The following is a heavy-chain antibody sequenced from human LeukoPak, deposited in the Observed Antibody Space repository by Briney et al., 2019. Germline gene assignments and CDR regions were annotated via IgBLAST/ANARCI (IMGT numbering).Heavy chain of an antibody. J-gene: IGHJ4*02. CDR1: GFTFSSYW. D-gene: IGHD3-10*01. Sequence: GGSLRLSCTSSGFTFSSYWMHWVRQAPGKGLVWVSRINSDMSTTTYADSVKGRFTISRDNAKNTLSLQMNSLRAEDTAVYYCASMVRGTYYFDYWGQGTLVTVSS. V-gene: IGHV3-74*01. CDR3: ASMVRGTYYFDY. CDR2: INSDMSTT.